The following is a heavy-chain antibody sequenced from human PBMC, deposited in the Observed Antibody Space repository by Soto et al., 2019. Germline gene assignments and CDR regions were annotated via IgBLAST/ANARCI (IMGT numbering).Heavy chain of an antibody. V-gene: IGHV3-15*01. CDR2: IKSKTDGGTA. CDR3: TTYPTANYYMNV. CDR1: GFTFSNAW. D-gene: IGHD5-18*01. Sequence: PGGSLSLSCAASGFTFSNAWMSWVRQAPGKGLEWVGRIKSKTDGGTADYAAPVKGRFTISRDDSKNTLYLQMNSLKTEDAAVYYCTTYPTANYYMNVWGKGTTVTVSS. J-gene: IGHJ6*03.